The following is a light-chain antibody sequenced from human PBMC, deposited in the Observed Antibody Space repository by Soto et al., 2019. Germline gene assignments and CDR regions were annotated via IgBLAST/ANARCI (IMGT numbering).Light chain of an antibody. CDR1: HFVRSDH. V-gene: IGKV3-20*01. CDR3: QHYGTSPGVT. J-gene: IGKJ3*01. CDR2: GAS. Sequence: LLTQSPGTLSVSPGVRVNLSCRGSHFVRSDHLAWYRHIPGQAPRLLIYGASSRADGIPARFSGSGSGTDFTLTISTLLREDFAVYYCQHYGTSPGVTFGPGTKVDIK.